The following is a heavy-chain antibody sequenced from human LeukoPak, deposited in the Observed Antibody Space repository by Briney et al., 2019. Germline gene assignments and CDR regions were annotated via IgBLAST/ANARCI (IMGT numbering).Heavy chain of an antibody. V-gene: IGHV4-30-4*01. CDR1: GGSISSGDYY. Sequence: PSETLSLTCTVSGGSISSGDYYWSWIRQPPGKGLEWIGYIYYSGSTYYNPSLKSRVTISVDTSKNQFSLKLSSVTAADTAVYYCASEELSDAFDIWGQGTMVAVSS. J-gene: IGHJ3*02. D-gene: IGHD1-26*01. CDR3: ASEELSDAFDI. CDR2: IYYSGST.